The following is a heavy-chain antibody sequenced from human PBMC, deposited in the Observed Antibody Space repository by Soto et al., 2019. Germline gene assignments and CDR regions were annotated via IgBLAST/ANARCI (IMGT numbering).Heavy chain of an antibody. D-gene: IGHD1-7*01. CDR3: ARESGENWTYEAH. CDR2: ITVNGNT. J-gene: IGHJ1*01. CDR1: GAYLSDFS. Sequence: QVQQLESGPGLVKPWDTLSLTCTVSGAYLSDFSWSWLRQPAGKGLEWIGRITVNGNTQYNPSFRSRVTMSMDTSRNQFSLNLQSATAADTALYYCARESGENWTYEAHWGQGTLVTVSS. V-gene: IGHV4-4*07.